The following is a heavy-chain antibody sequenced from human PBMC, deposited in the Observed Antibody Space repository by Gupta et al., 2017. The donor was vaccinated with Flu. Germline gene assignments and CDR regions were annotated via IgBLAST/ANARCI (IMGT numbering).Heavy chain of an antibody. V-gene: IGHV3-48*03. J-gene: IGHJ4*02. CDR3: ARGHEGGEVAVSFDY. Sequence: EVQLVESGGGLVQPGGSLRLSCVGSGFTFSTYEMNWVGQAPGKGLEWYAYLHSSDTHIYHADTVKGQFTISRADAKNAVYLQMNSLRAEDPAIYYCARGHEGGEVAVSFDYWGQGTLVTVSS. D-gene: IGHD6-19*01. CDR1: GFTFSTYE. CDR2: LHSSDTHI.